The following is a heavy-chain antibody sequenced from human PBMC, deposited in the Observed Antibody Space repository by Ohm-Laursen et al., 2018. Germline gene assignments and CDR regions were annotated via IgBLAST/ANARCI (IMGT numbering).Heavy chain of an antibody. V-gene: IGHV3-7*01. J-gene: IGHJ4*02. CDR3: ARGGGYSGY. Sequence: SLRLSCAASGFTFTNYWMSWVRQAPGKGLEWVANINQVGNQTYYVDSVKGRFIISRDNAKNSLYLQMNSLRVEDTAVYYCARGGGYSGYWGQGTLVTVSS. CDR2: INQVGNQT. CDR1: GFTFTNYW. D-gene: IGHD1-26*01.